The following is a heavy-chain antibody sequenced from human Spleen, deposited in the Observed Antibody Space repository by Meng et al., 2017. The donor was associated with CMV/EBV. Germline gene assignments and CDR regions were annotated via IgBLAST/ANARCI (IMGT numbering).Heavy chain of an antibody. CDR3: ARDPYGATAYYYYGMDV. CDR1: GGSISSYY. D-gene: IGHD4-17*01. V-gene: IGHV4-4*07. J-gene: IGHJ6*02. CDR2: IYTSGST. Sequence: SETLSLTCTVSGGSISSYYWSWIRQPAGKGLEWIGRIYTSGSTNYNPSLKSRVTMLVDTSKNQFSLKLSSVTAADTAVYYCARDPYGATAYYYYGMDVWGQGTTVTVSS.